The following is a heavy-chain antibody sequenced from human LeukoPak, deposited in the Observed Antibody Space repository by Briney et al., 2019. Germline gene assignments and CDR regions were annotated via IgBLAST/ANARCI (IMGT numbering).Heavy chain of an antibody. Sequence: SETLSLTCAVSGASFDDYYWSWVRQTPGKGLEWIGEINHSGYTNDSPSLKSRVTLSIDTSRKQFSLNLRSVTVADAGIYYCTRMTTGHDYWGQGTLVTVSS. D-gene: IGHD4-17*01. CDR2: INHSGYT. CDR3: TRMTTGHDY. J-gene: IGHJ4*02. V-gene: IGHV4-34*01. CDR1: GASFDDYY.